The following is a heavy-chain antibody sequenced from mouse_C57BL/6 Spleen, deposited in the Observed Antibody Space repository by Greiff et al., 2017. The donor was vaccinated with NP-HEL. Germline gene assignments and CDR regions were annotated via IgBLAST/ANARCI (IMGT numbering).Heavy chain of an antibody. CDR3: AAVYDGYYGY. Sequence: VQLQQSGAELARPGASVKLSCKASGYTFTSYGISWVKQRTGQGLEWIGEIYPRSGNTYYNEKFKGKATLTADKSSSTAYMELRSLTSEDSAVYFCAAVYDGYYGYWGQGTTLTVSS. CDR1: GYTFTSYG. J-gene: IGHJ2*01. V-gene: IGHV1-81*01. CDR2: IYPRSGNT. D-gene: IGHD2-3*01.